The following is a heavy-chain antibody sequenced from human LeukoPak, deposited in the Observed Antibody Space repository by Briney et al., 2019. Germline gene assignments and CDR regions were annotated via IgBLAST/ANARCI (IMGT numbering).Heavy chain of an antibody. V-gene: IGHV3-9*01. CDR2: ISWNSGSI. Sequence: GGSLRLSCAASGFTFDDYAMHWVRQAPGKGLEWVSGISWNSGSIGYADSVKGRFTISRDNAKNSLYLQMNSLRTEDTALYYCAKDDCSGGSCYSVFDYWGQGTLVTVSS. CDR1: GFTFDDYA. J-gene: IGHJ4*02. CDR3: AKDDCSGGSCYSVFDY. D-gene: IGHD2-15*01.